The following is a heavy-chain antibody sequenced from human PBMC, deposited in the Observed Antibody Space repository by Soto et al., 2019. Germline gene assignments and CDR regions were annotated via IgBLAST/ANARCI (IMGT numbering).Heavy chain of an antibody. CDR1: GGTFSSYA. V-gene: IGHV1-69*01. CDR2: IIPIFGTA. D-gene: IGHD6-13*01. Sequence: QVQLVQSGAEVKKPGSSVKVSCKASGGTFSSYAISWVRQAPGQGLEWMGGIIPIFGTANYAQKFQGRVTITADESTSTDYMELSSLRSEDTAVYYCARDPPAGGIAAAGGDYWGQGTLVTVSS. J-gene: IGHJ4*02. CDR3: ARDPPAGGIAAAGGDY.